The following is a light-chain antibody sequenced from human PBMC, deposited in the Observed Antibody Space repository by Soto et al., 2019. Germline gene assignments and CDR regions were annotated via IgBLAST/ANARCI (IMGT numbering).Light chain of an antibody. Sequence: DIVMTQSPDSLAVSLGERATINCRSSQSVLYSSNNKNYLAWFQQKPGQPPNLLIYWASTRESGVPDRFSGSGSGTDFTLTISSLQAEDVAVYYCQQYYTTPETFGQGTKLEIK. CDR2: WAS. V-gene: IGKV4-1*01. CDR1: QSVLYSSNNKNY. CDR3: QQYYTTPET. J-gene: IGKJ2*01.